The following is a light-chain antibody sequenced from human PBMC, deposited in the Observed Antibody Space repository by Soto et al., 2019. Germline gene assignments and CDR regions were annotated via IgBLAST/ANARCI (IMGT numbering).Light chain of an antibody. Sequence: DIQMTPSPSSLSASVGARDSITCQASQEIRNYLNWFQQKPGRAPKLLIYGASNLETGVPSRFRGSGYGTDITFTISSLQPEDIATYYCQHYHNLPPFTFGPGTKVDIK. J-gene: IGKJ3*01. CDR2: GAS. V-gene: IGKV1-33*01. CDR3: QHYHNLPPFT. CDR1: QEIRNY.